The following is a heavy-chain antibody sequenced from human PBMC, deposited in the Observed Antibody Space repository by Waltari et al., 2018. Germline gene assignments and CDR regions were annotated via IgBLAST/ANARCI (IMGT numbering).Heavy chain of an antibody. CDR2: IRNYNGDT. J-gene: IGHJ4*02. V-gene: IGHV1-18*01. D-gene: IGHD3-16*01. Sequence: QVQFVQSGSEVKKPGASVKVSCKASGYNFYSYGFSVERQAPGQGLEWIGWIRNYNGDTNYAQKFQGRVTLTTDKATTTAYMELRNLRSDDTAVYYCSRTFGAYVGDHDYWGQGTAVNVSS. CDR3: SRTFGAYVGDHDY. CDR1: GYNFYSYG.